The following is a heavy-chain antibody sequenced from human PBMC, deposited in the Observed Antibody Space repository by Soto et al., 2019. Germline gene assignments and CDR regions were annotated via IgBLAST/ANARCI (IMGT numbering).Heavy chain of an antibody. CDR1: GFTFGDYA. D-gene: IGHD6-19*01. CDR2: IRSKAYGGTT. J-gene: IGHJ4*02. Sequence: PGGSLRLSCTASGFTFGDYAMSWFRQAPGKGLEWVGFIRSKAYGGTTEYAASVKGRFTISRDDSKSIAYLQMNSLKTEDTAVYYCTRVGWGVSFDYWGQGTLVPVSS. V-gene: IGHV3-49*03. CDR3: TRVGWGVSFDY.